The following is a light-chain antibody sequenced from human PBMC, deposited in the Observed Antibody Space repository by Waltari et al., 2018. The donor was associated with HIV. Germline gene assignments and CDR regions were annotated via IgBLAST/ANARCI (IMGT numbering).Light chain of an antibody. V-gene: IGLV1-47*01. Sequence: QSALTQPPSASAPPGQTVTISCSGSSSNIGNDYVYLYQQRPGMTPKLLIYKNYPRPSGVPDRFAGSKSGTSAALAISGLRSEDEADYYCVGWDGSLSGYVFGAGTTVTVL. CDR2: KNY. CDR1: SSNIGNDY. J-gene: IGLJ1*01. CDR3: VGWDGSLSGYV.